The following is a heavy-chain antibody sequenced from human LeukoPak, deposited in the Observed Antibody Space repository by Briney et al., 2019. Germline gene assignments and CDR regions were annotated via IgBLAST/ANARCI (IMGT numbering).Heavy chain of an antibody. CDR3: AKVGLRLVRTFDY. V-gene: IGHV3-23*01. J-gene: IGHJ4*02. D-gene: IGHD2-2*01. Sequence: GGSLRLSCAASGFTFSSYGMSWVRQSPGKGLEWGSANSGSGGSTYYADSVKGRFTISRDNSKNTLYLQMNSLRAEDTAVYYCAKVGLRLVRTFDYWGQGTLVTVSS. CDR1: GFTFSSYG. CDR2: NSGSGGST.